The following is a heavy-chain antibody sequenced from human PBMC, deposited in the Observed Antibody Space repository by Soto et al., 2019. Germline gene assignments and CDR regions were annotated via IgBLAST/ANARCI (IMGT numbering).Heavy chain of an antibody. CDR1: GGTFSSYA. CDR3: ARVGITIFGVVTSYYYYGMDV. Sequence: SVKVSCKASGGTFSSYAISWVRQAPGQGLEWMGGIIPIFGTANYAQKFQGRVTITADESTSTAYMELSSLRSEDTAVYYCARVGITIFGVVTSYYYYGMDVWGQGTTVTVSS. J-gene: IGHJ6*02. D-gene: IGHD3-3*01. V-gene: IGHV1-69*13. CDR2: IIPIFGTA.